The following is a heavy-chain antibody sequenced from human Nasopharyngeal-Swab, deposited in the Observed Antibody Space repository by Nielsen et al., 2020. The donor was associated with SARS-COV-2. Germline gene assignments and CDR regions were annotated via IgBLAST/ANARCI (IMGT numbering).Heavy chain of an antibody. V-gene: IGHV4-59*01. J-gene: IGHJ4*02. CDR1: GNSIRNYS. D-gene: IGHD3-3*01. Sequence: SETLSLTCTVSGNSIRNYSWNWIRQPPGKGLEWIGYIYDSGNTNYNSSLKSRVTISVDTSKNQFSLKLISVTAADTAVYYCARAQDFWSPFDYWGQGALVTVSS. CDR2: IYDSGNT. CDR3: ARAQDFWSPFDY.